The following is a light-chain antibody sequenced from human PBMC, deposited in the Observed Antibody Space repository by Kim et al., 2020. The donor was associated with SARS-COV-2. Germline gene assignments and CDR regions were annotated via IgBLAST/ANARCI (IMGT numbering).Light chain of an antibody. Sequence: GQSFTISCTGTSRDGGAYNLVSWYQQHPGKAPKFMIHDVSQRPSGVSNRFSGSKSGNTASLTISGLQAEDEADYYCTSYTRSDTWVFGGGTQLTVL. J-gene: IGLJ3*02. CDR2: DVS. V-gene: IGLV2-14*03. CDR1: SRDGGAYNL. CDR3: TSYTRSDTWV.